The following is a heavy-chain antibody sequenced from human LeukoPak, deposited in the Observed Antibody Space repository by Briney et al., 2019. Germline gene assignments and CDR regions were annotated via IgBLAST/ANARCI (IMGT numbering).Heavy chain of an antibody. CDR2: MNPFFGIG. V-gene: IGHV1-69*13. J-gene: IGHJ5*02. Sequence: AASVKVSCKASGGTFSSYAIIWVGQSAGHELGWLGGMNPFFGIGTHAQKFQGRVAITADESTSTAYMELSSLRSEDTAVYYCARPYCSSTNCYGAGIPAWGQGTLVTVSS. CDR3: ARPYCSSTNCYGAGIPA. CDR1: GGTFSSYA. D-gene: IGHD2-2*01.